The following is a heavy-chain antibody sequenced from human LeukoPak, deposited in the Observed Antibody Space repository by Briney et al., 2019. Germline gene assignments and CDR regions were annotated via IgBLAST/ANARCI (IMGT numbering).Heavy chain of an antibody. Sequence: PGGSLRLSCAASGFTFSSYAMSWVRQAPGKGLEWVSAISGSGGSTYYADSVKGRFTISRDNAKNSLYLQVDSLRAEDTAVYYCATWFADYFDYWGQGTLVTVSS. CDR3: ATWFADYFDY. V-gene: IGHV3-23*01. D-gene: IGHD3-9*01. CDR1: GFTFSSYA. CDR2: ISGSGGST. J-gene: IGHJ4*02.